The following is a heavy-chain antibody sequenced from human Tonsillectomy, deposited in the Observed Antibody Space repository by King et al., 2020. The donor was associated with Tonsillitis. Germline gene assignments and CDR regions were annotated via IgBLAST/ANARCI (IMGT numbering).Heavy chain of an antibody. J-gene: IGHJ3*02. Sequence: QLVQSGGGLVQPGGSLRLSCAASGFTFSSYWMSWVRRAPGKGLEWVAAINKVGSQTYYVDSGKGLFTVSRNNAKNTLFLQKKTLRAEDTALYYCARYTRAFDIWGQGTMVTVSS. CDR3: ARYTRAFDI. CDR2: INKVGSQT. CDR1: GFTFSSYW. V-gene: IGHV3-7*03.